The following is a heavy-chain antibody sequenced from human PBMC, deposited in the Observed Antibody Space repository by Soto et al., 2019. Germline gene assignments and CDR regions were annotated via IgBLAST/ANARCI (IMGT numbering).Heavy chain of an antibody. V-gene: IGHV3-23*01. CDR3: AKDQMVRGVLSFHY. CDR1: GFTFSSYA. Sequence: EVQLLESGGGLVQPGGSLRLSCAASGFTFSSYAMSWVRQAPGKGLEWVSAISGGGGTTYNADSVKGRFTISRDNSKNTLYLQMNSLRAEDTAVYYCAKDQMVRGVLSFHYWGQGTLVTVSS. CDR2: ISGGGGTT. D-gene: IGHD3-10*01. J-gene: IGHJ4*02.